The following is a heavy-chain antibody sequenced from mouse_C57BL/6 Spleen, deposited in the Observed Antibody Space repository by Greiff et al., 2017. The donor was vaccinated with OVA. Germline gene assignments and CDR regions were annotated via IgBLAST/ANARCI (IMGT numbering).Heavy chain of an antibody. J-gene: IGHJ4*01. CDR1: GFTFSSYA. Sequence: DVMLVESGGGLVKPGGSLKLSCAASGFTFSSYAMSWVRQTPEKRLEWVATISDGGSYTYYPDNVKGRFTISRDNAKNNLYLQMSHLKSEDTAMYYCARDGAQARDYYAMDYWGQGTSVTVSS. CDR3: ARDGAQARDYYAMDY. V-gene: IGHV5-4*01. CDR2: ISDGGSYT. D-gene: IGHD3-2*02.